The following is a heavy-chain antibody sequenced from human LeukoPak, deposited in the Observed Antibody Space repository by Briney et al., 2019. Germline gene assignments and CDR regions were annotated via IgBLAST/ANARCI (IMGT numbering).Heavy chain of an antibody. CDR3: ARVQGYYYGSGSYYNRRDNWFDP. D-gene: IGHD3-10*01. CDR1: GGSFSGYY. Sequence: SETLSLTCAVYGGSFSGYYWSWIRQPPGKGLEWIGEINHSGTTSYNPSLKSRVTMSVDTSKNQFSLKLSSVTAADTAVYYCARVQGYYYGSGSYYNRRDNWFDPWGQGTLVTVSS. J-gene: IGHJ5*02. CDR2: INHSGTT. V-gene: IGHV4-34*01.